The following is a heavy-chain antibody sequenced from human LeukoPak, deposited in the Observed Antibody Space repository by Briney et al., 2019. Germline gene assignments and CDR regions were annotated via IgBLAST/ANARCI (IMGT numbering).Heavy chain of an antibody. V-gene: IGHV3-48*01. Sequence: PGGSLRLSCAASGFTFSSFSMNWVRQAPGKGLEWISYISSSSDTIYYADSVKGRFTISRDNAKNSLYLQMNSLRVEDTAVYYCARGQYSSGPEDCWGQGTLVTVSS. J-gene: IGHJ4*02. CDR3: ARGQYSSGPEDC. D-gene: IGHD6-19*01. CDR2: ISSSSDTI. CDR1: GFTFSSFS.